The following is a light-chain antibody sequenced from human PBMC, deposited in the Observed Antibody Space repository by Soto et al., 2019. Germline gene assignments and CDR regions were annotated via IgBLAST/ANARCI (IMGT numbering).Light chain of an antibody. CDR2: AAS. CDR1: QDVSNW. V-gene: IGKV1-12*01. CDR3: QQANSFPRT. Sequence: DIQMPQSPSSVSASVGDRVTITCRASQDVSNWLAWYQQKPGKAPNLLIYAASTLQSGVPSRFSGSGSGTDFTLTISSLHPEDFATYYCQQANSFPRTFGQGTRLEIK. J-gene: IGKJ5*01.